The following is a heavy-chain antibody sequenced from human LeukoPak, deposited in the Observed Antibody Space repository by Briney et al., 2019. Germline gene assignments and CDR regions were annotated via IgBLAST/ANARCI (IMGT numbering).Heavy chain of an antibody. Sequence: SETLSLTCTVSGGSISSYYWSWIRQPPGKGLECIGYIYYSGSTNYNPSLKSRVTISVDTSKNQFSLKLSSVTAADTAVYYCARRCSSTSCSFDYCGQGTLVTVSS. V-gene: IGHV4-59*08. CDR1: GGSISSYY. J-gene: IGHJ4*02. CDR3: ARRCSSTSCSFDY. D-gene: IGHD2-2*01. CDR2: IYYSGST.